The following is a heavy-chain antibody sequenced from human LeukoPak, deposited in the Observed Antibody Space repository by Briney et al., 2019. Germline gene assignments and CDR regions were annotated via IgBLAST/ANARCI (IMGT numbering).Heavy chain of an antibody. V-gene: IGHV4-4*08. CDR2: IYTSGST. J-gene: IGHJ4*02. CDR3: ARDRAKKHSSGYSYYFDY. CDR1: GGSISSYY. D-gene: IGHD3-22*01. Sequence: PSETLSLTCTVSGGSISSYYWSWIRQPPGKGLEWIGRIYTSGSTNYNPSLKSRVTISVDTSKNQFSLKLSSVTAADTAVYYCARDRAKKHSSGYSYYFDYWGQGTLVTVSS.